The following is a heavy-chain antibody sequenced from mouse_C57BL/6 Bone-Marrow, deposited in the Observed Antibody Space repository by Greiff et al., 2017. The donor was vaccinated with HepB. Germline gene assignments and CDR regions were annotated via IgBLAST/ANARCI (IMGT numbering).Heavy chain of an antibody. D-gene: IGHD3-2*02. CDR2: INPSTGGT. J-gene: IGHJ3*01. CDR3: AREGAQADNAY. Sequence: EVQLQESGPELVKPGASVKISCKASGYSFTGYYMNWVKQSPEKSLEWIGEINPSTGGTTYNQKFKAKATLTVDKSSSTAYMQLKSLTSEDSAVYYCAREGAQADNAYWGQGTLVTVSA. V-gene: IGHV1-42*01. CDR1: GYSFTGYY.